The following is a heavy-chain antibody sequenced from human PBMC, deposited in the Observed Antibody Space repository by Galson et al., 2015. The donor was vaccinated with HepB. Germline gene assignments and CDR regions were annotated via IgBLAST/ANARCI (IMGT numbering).Heavy chain of an antibody. D-gene: IGHD3-9*01. CDR2: ISAYNGNT. V-gene: IGHV1-18*04. CDR1: GYTFTSYG. CDR3: ARDRPYYDILTGYVFDY. J-gene: IGHJ4*02. Sequence: SVKVSCKASGYTFTSYGISWVRQAPGQGLEWMGWISAYNGNTNYAQKLQGRVTMTTDTSTSTAYMELRSLRSDDTAVYYCARDRPYYDILTGYVFDYWGQGTLVTVSS.